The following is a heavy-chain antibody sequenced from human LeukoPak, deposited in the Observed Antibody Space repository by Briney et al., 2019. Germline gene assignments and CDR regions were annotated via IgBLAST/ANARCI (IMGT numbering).Heavy chain of an antibody. D-gene: IGHD1-1*01. J-gene: IGHJ5*02. Sequence: PSETLSLTCTVSGGSISSYYWSWIRQPPGKGLEWIAYISDIGSTYYNPSLKSRVTISVDTSKNQFSLKLSSVTAADTAVYYCARAAHDPVIWFDPWGQGTLVTVSS. CDR2: ISDIGST. CDR1: GGSISSYY. CDR3: ARAAHDPVIWFDP. V-gene: IGHV4-59*12.